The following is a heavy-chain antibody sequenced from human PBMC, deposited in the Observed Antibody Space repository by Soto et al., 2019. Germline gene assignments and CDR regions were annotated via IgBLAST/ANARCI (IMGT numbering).Heavy chain of an antibody. V-gene: IGHV4-39*02. CDR2: IHENGST. Sequence: KTSETLSLTCTVSGGSISSSSYYWGWIRQPPGKGLEWVGSIHENGSTYYKSSLKSRVTISVDMSKNHFSLRLGSVTAADTALYYCARLRSTMIRGLLFPHSFDPWGQGTLVTVSS. CDR3: ARLRSTMIRGLLFPHSFDP. CDR1: GGSISSSSYY. J-gene: IGHJ5*02. D-gene: IGHD3-10*01.